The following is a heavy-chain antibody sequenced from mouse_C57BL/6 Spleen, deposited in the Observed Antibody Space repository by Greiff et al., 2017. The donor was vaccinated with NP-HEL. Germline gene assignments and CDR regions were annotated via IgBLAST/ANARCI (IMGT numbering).Heavy chain of an antibody. D-gene: IGHD2-1*01. CDR3: ARGAGNSWFAY. V-gene: IGHV1-72*01. J-gene: IGHJ3*01. Sequence: QVQLQQPGAELVKPGASVKLSCKASGYTFTSYWMHWVKQRPGRGLEWIGRIDPTSGGTKYNQKFKSKATLTVDTPSSTAYMQRSSLTSEDSAVYCCARGAGNSWFAYWGQGTLVTVSA. CDR2: IDPTSGGT. CDR1: GYTFTSYW.